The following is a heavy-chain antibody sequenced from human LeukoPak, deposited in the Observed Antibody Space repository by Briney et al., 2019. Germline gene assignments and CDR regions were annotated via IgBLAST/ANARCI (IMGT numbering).Heavy chain of an antibody. CDR2: ITSSSSYI. CDR3: AKDPYSRNYGNYHYYHMDV. CDR1: GFTFSSYN. D-gene: IGHD1-26*01. Sequence: GGSLRLSCAASGFTFSSYNMNWVRQAPGKGLEWVSSITSSSSYIYYADSVKGRFTISRENAKNSLYLQMNSLRAEDTAVYYCAKDPYSRNYGNYHYYHMDVWGKGTTVTISS. V-gene: IGHV3-21*04. J-gene: IGHJ6*03.